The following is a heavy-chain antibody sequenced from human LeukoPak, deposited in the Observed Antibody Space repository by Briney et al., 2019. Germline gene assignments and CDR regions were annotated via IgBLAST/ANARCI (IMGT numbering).Heavy chain of an antibody. Sequence: PSETLSLTCAVYGGSFSGYYWSWIRQPPGKGLEWIGEINHSGSTNYNPSLKSRVTISVDTSKNQFSLKLSSVTAADAAVYYCARVGADGSGFLFDYWGQGTLVTVSS. J-gene: IGHJ4*02. CDR2: INHSGST. V-gene: IGHV4-34*01. CDR3: ARVGADGSGFLFDY. CDR1: GGSFSGYY. D-gene: IGHD3-10*01.